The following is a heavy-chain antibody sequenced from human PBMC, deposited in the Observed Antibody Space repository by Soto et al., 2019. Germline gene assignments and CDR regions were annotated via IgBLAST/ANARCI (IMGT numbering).Heavy chain of an antibody. D-gene: IGHD3-10*01. Sequence: QVQLVQSGAEVKKPGSSVKVSCKASGGTFSSYAISWVRQAPGQGLEWMGGIIPIFGTANYAQKFQGRVTITADESTSTAYMERSSLRSEDTAVYYCARGRPRGSGSYYDYYYGMDVWGQGTTVTVSS. J-gene: IGHJ6*02. V-gene: IGHV1-69*01. CDR1: GGTFSSYA. CDR3: ARGRPRGSGSYYDYYYGMDV. CDR2: IIPIFGTA.